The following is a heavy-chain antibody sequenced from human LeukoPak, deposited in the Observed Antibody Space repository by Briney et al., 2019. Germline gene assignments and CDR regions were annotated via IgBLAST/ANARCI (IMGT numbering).Heavy chain of an antibody. J-gene: IGHJ4*02. CDR1: GFTFSSYD. Sequence: GGSLRLSCAASGFTFSSYDMTWVRQAPGKGLEWVSTFGGSGTSTYYADSVKGRFTISRDNSKNTLYLQMNGLRAEDTAVYYCAKGSSCDYWGQGALVTVSS. CDR3: AKGSSCDY. V-gene: IGHV3-23*01. D-gene: IGHD2-15*01. CDR2: FGGSGTST.